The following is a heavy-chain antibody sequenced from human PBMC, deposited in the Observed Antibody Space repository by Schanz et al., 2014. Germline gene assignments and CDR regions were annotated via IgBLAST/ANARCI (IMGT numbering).Heavy chain of an antibody. J-gene: IGHJ3*02. CDR1: GFTFSASA. D-gene: IGHD7-27*01. V-gene: IGHV3-66*01. CDR2: INSAGTT. Sequence: EVHLVDSGGTLVQPGGSLRLSCVGSGFTFSASAIHWVRQPPGKGLEWVSVINSAGTTYYADSVKGRFTFSRDNAKNSLYLEMTSLRGEDTAVYYCARENLNWEAFDIWGQGTVVTVSS. CDR3: ARENLNWEAFDI.